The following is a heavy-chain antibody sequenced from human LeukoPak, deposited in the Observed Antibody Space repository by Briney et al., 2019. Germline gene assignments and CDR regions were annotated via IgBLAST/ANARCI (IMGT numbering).Heavy chain of an antibody. CDR1: GFTLSSYW. J-gene: IGHJ4*02. CDR3: ARAPNSGYTTAPGF. CDR2: IQQDGSEK. Sequence: GGSLRLSCAASGFTLSSYWMTXXXQAPGKGLXXXXNIQQDGSEKYYVDSVKGRFTISRDNAKNSLYLQMNSLRADDTAVYYCARAPNSGYTTAPGFWGQGTLVTVSS. D-gene: IGHD6-13*01. V-gene: IGHV3-7*04.